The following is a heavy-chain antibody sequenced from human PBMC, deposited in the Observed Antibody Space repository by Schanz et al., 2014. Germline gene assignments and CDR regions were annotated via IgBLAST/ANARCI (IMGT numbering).Heavy chain of an antibody. CDR3: AKDPHKDYGGKPQTFDI. V-gene: IGHV3-30*02. J-gene: IGHJ3*02. D-gene: IGHD4-17*01. Sequence: QVQLVESGGGVVQPGGSLRLSCAASGFTFSNFGIHWVRQAPGMGLEWVALIRSDERDKSYADSVKGRFTISRDNSKNTVYLQMNSLRPEDTAVYYCAKDPHKDYGGKPQTFDIWGQGTMVTVS. CDR2: IRSDERDK. CDR1: GFTFSNFG.